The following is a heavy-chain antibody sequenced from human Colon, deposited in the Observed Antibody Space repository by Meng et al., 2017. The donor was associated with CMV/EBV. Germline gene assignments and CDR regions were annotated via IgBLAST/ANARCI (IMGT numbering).Heavy chain of an antibody. Sequence: GESLRLSCAASGFTFSSYSMNWVRQAPGKGLEWVSSISSSSSYIYYADSVKGRFTISRDNARNSLYLQMNSLRAEDTAVYYCARVLLPTVLRFLEHRKIYGMDVWGQGTTVTVSS. V-gene: IGHV3-21*01. D-gene: IGHD3-3*01. J-gene: IGHJ6*02. CDR3: ARVLLPTVLRFLEHRKIYGMDV. CDR2: ISSSSSYI. CDR1: GFTFSSYS.